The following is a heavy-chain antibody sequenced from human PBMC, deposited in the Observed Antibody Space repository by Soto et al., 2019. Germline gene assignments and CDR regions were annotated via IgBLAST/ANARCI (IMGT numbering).Heavy chain of an antibody. D-gene: IGHD6-6*01. Sequence: ASVKVSCKASGYTFTGYYIHWVRQAPGQGLEWMGWINPNSGGTNYAQKFQGWVTMTRDTSISTAYMELSRLRSDDTAVYYCARESGSSSVHNWFDPWGQGTLVTV. CDR1: GYTFTGYY. J-gene: IGHJ5*02. V-gene: IGHV1-2*04. CDR3: ARESGSSSVHNWFDP. CDR2: INPNSGGT.